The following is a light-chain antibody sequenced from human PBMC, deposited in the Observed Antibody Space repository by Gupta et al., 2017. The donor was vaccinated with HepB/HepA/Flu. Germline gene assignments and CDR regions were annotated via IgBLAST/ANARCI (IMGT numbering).Light chain of an antibody. Sequence: QPVLTQSSSASASLGSSVKLTCTLSSGLSDFVIAWHQQQPGKAPRYLMEVEANGNYNKGSGVPECSSGSRSADARIAISNVEAEDDYYESCQNWHTYTYVFGSGTKVTVL. J-gene: IGLJ1*01. V-gene: IGLV4-60*03. CDR2: VEANGNY. CDR3: QNWHTYTYV. CDR1: SGLSDFV.